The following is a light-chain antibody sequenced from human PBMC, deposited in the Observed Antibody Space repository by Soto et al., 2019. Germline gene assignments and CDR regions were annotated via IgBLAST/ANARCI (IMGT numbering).Light chain of an antibody. Sequence: EIVMTQSPATLSVSPGERATLSCRASQSVNSNLAWYQQKPGQAPRLLIYGASTRATGIPARFSGRGSGTEFTLTISSLQSVDFAVYYCQQYDNWPQTFGQGTKVDIK. CDR3: QQYDNWPQT. V-gene: IGKV3-15*01. J-gene: IGKJ1*01. CDR2: GAS. CDR1: QSVNSN.